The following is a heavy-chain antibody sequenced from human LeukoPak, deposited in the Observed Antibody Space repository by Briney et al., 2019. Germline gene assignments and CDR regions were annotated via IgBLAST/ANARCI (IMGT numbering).Heavy chain of an antibody. CDR2: ISHSGST. D-gene: IGHD3-22*01. Sequence: SETLSLTCAVYGGSFSGFYWSWTRQPPGKGLEWIGEISHSGSTNYNPSLKSRVSTSVDTSKNQFSLSLSSVTAADTAVYYCARAPYYYDSSGPTGFQHWGQGTLVTVSS. CDR1: GGSFSGFY. CDR3: ARAPYYYDSSGPTGFQH. V-gene: IGHV4-34*01. J-gene: IGHJ1*01.